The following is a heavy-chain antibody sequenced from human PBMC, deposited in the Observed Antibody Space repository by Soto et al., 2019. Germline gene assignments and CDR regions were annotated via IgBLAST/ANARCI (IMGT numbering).Heavy chain of an antibody. J-gene: IGHJ6*02. CDR1: GYTFTSYD. CDR2: MNPNSANT. Sequence: QVQLVQSGAEVKQPGASVKVSCKASGYTFTSYDINWVRQATGQGLEWMGWMNPNSANTGYAQKFQGRVTMTRNTSKATAYRELGSLGSEETAVYYVARGGVRGRDVGAKGPRSPSP. CDR3: ARGGVRGRDV. D-gene: IGHD3-16*01. V-gene: IGHV1-8*01.